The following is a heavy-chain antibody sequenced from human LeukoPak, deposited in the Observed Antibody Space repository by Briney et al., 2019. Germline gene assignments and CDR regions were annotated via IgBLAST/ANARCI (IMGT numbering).Heavy chain of an antibody. Sequence: ASVKVSCKASGYTFTTYAMNWVRQAPGQGLEWMGWINTNTGNPTYAQGFTGRFVFSLDTSVSTAYLQISSLKAEDTAVYYCARGVRYCVGDNYRYTALDNWGQGTLVTVSS. CDR2: INTNTGNP. V-gene: IGHV7-4-1*02. D-gene: IGHD3-16*02. CDR1: GYTFTTYA. J-gene: IGHJ4*02. CDR3: ARGVRYCVGDNYRYTALDN.